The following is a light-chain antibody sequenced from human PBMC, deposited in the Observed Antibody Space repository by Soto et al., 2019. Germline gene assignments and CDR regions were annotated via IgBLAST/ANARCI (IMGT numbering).Light chain of an antibody. J-gene: IGKJ1*01. Sequence: DIQMTQSPSSLSASVGDRVTITCRASQSIVNYLNWYQQTPGKAPKLLTSAASSLQTGVPSRFSGSGSVTDFTLTISSLQPEDSATYYCQQSFSTPQTFAQGTKVDIK. CDR1: QSIVNY. CDR3: QQSFSTPQT. CDR2: AAS. V-gene: IGKV1-39*01.